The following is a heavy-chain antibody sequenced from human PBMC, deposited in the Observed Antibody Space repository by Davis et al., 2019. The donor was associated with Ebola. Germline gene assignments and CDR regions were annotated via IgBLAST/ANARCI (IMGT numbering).Heavy chain of an antibody. D-gene: IGHD3-10*01. CDR3: TRALTYYYGSTGY. V-gene: IGHV3-7*01. J-gene: IGHJ4*02. CDR2: IKQDGSEK. CDR1: GFTFSSYW. Sequence: PGGSLRLSCAASGFTFSSYWMSWVRQAPGKGLEWVANIKQDGSEKYYVDSVKGRFTISRDNAKNSLYLQMNSLRAEDTAVYYCTRALTYYYGSTGYWGQGTLVTVSS.